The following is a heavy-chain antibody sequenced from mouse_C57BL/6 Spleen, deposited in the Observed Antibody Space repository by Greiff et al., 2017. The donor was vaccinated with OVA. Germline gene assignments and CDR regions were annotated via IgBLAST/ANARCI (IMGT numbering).Heavy chain of an antibody. CDR2: IDPSDSYT. D-gene: IGHD1-1*01. V-gene: IGHV1-50*01. CDR1: GYTFTSYW. Sequence: QVQLQQPGAELVKPGASVKLSCKASGYTFTSYWMQWVKQRPGQGLEWIGEIDPSDSYTNYNQKFKGKATLTVDTSSSTAYMQLSSLTSEDSAVYYCARTTVVGGWYFDVWGTGTTVTVSS. CDR3: ARTTVVGGWYFDV. J-gene: IGHJ1*03.